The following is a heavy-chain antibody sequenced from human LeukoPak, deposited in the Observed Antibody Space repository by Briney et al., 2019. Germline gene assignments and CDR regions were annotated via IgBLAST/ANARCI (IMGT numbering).Heavy chain of an antibody. J-gene: IGHJ5*02. CDR3: ARDSWGSSWANWFDP. V-gene: IGHV4-39*07. Sequence: PSETLSLTCTVSGGSITTSSYYWGWIRQPPGKGLEWIGSVYYSGNTYYNPSLKSRVTISLDTSKNQFSLKVTSVTAADTGVYYCARDSWGSSWANWFDPWGQGTLVTVSS. CDR1: GGSITTSSYY. D-gene: IGHD6-13*01. CDR2: VYYSGNT.